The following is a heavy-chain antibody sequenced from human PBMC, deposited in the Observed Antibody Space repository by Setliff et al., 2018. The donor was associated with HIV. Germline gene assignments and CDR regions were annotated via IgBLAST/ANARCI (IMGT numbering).Heavy chain of an antibody. Sequence: SETLSLTCTVSSGSVSRSDYYWGWIRQTPGKGLEWIGSIYWSGLTFYNPSLKSRVTISVDTSKNQFSLRLNSVTAADTAVYYCARCKKDQYNFWSGYCFDYWGQGTLVTVSS. CDR1: SGSVSRSDYY. J-gene: IGHJ4*02. CDR3: ARCKKDQYNFWSGYCFDY. V-gene: IGHV4-39*01. D-gene: IGHD3-3*01. CDR2: IYWSGLT.